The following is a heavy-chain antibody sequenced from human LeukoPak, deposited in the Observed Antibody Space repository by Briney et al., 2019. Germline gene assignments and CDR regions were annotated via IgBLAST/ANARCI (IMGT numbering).Heavy chain of an antibody. CDR3: AKHLYYDFWSGGRVAGGHQYFQH. V-gene: IGHV3-9*01. CDR1: GFTFDDYA. Sequence: SGRSLRLSCAASGFTFDDYAMPWVRQAPGKGLEWVSGISWNSGSIDYADSVKGRFTISRDNAKNSLYLQMNSLRAEDTALYYCAKHLYYDFWSGGRVAGGHQYFQHWGQGTLVTVSS. J-gene: IGHJ1*01. D-gene: IGHD3-3*01. CDR2: ISWNSGSI.